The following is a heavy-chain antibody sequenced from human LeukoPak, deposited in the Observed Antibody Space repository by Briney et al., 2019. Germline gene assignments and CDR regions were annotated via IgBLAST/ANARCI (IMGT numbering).Heavy chain of an antibody. V-gene: IGHV3-66*02. CDR3: ARPRIAAAGTNYYYGMDV. CDR1: GFTVSSNY. Sequence: GGSLRLSCAASGFTVSSNYMSWVRQAPGKGVEWGSVIYSGGSTYYADSVKGRFTISRDNSRNTLYLQMNSLRAEDTAVYYCARPRIAAAGTNYYYGMDVWGQGTTVTVSS. CDR2: IYSGGST. D-gene: IGHD6-13*01. J-gene: IGHJ6*02.